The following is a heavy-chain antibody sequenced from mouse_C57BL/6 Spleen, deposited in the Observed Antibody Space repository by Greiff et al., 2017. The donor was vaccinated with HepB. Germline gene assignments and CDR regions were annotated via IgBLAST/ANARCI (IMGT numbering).Heavy chain of an antibody. CDR3: ASYYGSSSY. V-gene: IGHV1-69*01. CDR2: IDPSDSYT. CDR1: GYTFTSYW. D-gene: IGHD1-1*01. J-gene: IGHJ2*01. Sequence: QVQLQQPGAELVMPGASVKLSCKASGYTFTSYWMPWVKQRPGQGLEWIGEIDPSDSYTNYNQKFKGKSTLTVDKSSSTAYMQLSSLPSEDSAVYYCASYYGSSSYWGQGTTLTVSS.